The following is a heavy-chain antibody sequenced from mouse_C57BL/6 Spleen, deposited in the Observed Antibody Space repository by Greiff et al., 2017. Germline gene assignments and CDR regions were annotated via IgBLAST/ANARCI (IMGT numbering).Heavy chain of an antibody. CDR2: ISSGGSYT. V-gene: IGHV5-6*01. Sequence: EVQRVESGGDLVKPGGSLKLSCAASGFTFSSYGMSWVRQTPDKRLEWVATISSGGSYTYYPDSVKGRFTISRDNAKNTLYLQMSSRKAEDTAMYDCAREGNYDRFYMDYWGQGTSLTVSS. D-gene: IGHD2-1*01. CDR1: GFTFSSYG. J-gene: IGHJ2*02. CDR3: AREGNYDRFYMDY.